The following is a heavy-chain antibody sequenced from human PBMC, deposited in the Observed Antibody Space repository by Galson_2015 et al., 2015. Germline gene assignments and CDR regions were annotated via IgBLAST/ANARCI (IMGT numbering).Heavy chain of an antibody. CDR1: GFTFSSYA. V-gene: IGHV3-23*01. CDR3: AKGVGSDFYYAHDY. CDR2: ITASGGSP. Sequence: SLRLSCAASGFTFSSYAMSWVRQAPGKGLEWVSLITASGGSPYYADSVKRRFTISRDNSKNTLYLQMNSLRAEDTAMYYCAKGVGSDFYYAHDYWCHGTLATVSS. D-gene: IGHD3-22*01. J-gene: IGHJ4*01.